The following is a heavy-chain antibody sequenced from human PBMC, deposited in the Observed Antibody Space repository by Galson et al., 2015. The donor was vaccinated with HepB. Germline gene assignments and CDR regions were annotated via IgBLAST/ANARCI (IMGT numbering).Heavy chain of an antibody. J-gene: IGHJ5*02. CDR1: GFTFFDHN. D-gene: IGHD3-16*01. V-gene: IGHV3-72*01. Sequence: SLRLSCAASGFTFFDHNLDWVRQAPGKGLEWIGRIRSKARGYTTEYVASVKGRFTISGDDSKNSAFLQMNNLETEDTAVYYCGAYDLDRWGQGTLVTVSS. CDR3: GAYDLDR. CDR2: IRSKARGYTT.